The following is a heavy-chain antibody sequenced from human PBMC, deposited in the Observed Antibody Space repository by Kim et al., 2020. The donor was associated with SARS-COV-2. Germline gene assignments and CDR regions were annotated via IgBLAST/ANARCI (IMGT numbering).Heavy chain of an antibody. Sequence: SETLSLTCTVSGASISSFYWSWIRQPAGKGLEWIGRIHTSGRIVYNPSLKGRVTMSTDTSMNRFSLKLNSVTAADTAVYYCARDREHDSGWDFDYWGQG. CDR1: GASISSFY. V-gene: IGHV4-4*07. CDR3: ARDREHDSGWDFDY. D-gene: IGHD6-19*01. J-gene: IGHJ4*02. CDR2: IHTSGRI.